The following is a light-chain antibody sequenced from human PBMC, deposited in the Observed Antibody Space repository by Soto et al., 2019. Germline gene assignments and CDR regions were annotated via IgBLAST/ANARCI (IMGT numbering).Light chain of an antibody. J-gene: IGLJ2*01. CDR2: DVN. CDR1: SSDVGGYNY. CDR3: SSYTSSITLV. Sequence: QSVLTQPASVSGSPGQSITISCTGTSSDVGGYNYVSWYQQHPGKAPNLMIYDVNNRPSGVSNRFSGSKSGNTASLTISGLQAEDEGDYYCSSYTSSITLVFGGGTKLTVL. V-gene: IGLV2-14*01.